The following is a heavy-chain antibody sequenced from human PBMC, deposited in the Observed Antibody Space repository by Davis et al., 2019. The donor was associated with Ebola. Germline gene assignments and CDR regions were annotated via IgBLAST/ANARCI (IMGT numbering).Heavy chain of an antibody. CDR3: SKDWGTTMTTGGVFES. CDR1: GGSFSSYY. J-gene: IGHJ4*02. V-gene: IGHV4-34*01. D-gene: IGHD4-17*01. Sequence: PSETLSLTCAVYGGSFSSYYWRWIRQPPGKALEWIAEINHSGRTNYNPSLKSRVTISVDTSKHQFTLKLSSVTAADTAVYYCSKDWGTTMTTGGVFESWGQGTLFTVSS. CDR2: INHSGRT.